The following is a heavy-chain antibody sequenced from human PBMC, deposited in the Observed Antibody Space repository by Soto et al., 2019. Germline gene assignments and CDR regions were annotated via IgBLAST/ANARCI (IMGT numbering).Heavy chain of an antibody. CDR2: ISYDGGNK. CDR1: GFAFSSFG. V-gene: IGHV3-30*18. CDR3: AKGPLSLDYDADYYFDY. J-gene: IGHJ4*02. D-gene: IGHD3-3*01. Sequence: WGSLRLSCATSGFAFSSFGMHWVRQAPGKGLEWVAVISYDGGNKYYVDSVKGRFTISRDNSKKTLYLQMSSLRAEDTAVYYCAKGPLSLDYDADYYFDYWGQGTLVTVSS.